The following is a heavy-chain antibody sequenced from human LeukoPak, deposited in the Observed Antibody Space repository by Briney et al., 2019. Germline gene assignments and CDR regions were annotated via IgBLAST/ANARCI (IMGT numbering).Heavy chain of an antibody. J-gene: IGHJ3*02. CDR1: GGTFSSYA. CDR3: RGYSSGWYFKGAFDI. D-gene: IGHD6-19*01. Sequence: SVKVSCKASGGTFSSYAISWVRQAPGQGLERMGGIIPIFGTANYAQKFQGRVTITADESTSTAYMELSSLRSEDTAVYYCRGYSSGWYFKGAFDIWGQGTMVTVSS. V-gene: IGHV1-69*13. CDR2: IIPIFGTA.